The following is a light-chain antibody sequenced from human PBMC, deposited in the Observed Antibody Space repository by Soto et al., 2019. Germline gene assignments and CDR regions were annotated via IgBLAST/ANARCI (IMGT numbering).Light chain of an antibody. V-gene: IGKV3-11*01. CDR1: QSVGGD. CDR2: DAY. CDR3: HQRSNWPPLT. Sequence: IVLTQSPATLSLSPGERATLSCRASQSVGGDLDWYHQKPGQDPRLLSYDAYNRASGIPARFSGSGSGTDFTLTISSLEHEDLAVYYCHQRSNWPPLTFGGGTKVEIK. J-gene: IGKJ4*01.